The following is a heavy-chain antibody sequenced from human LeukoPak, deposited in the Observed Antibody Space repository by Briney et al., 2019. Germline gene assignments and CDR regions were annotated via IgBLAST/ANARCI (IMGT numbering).Heavy chain of an antibody. J-gene: IGHJ4*02. CDR2: INPSGGST. Sequence: ASVKVSCKASGYTFTSYYMHWVRQAPGQGLEWMGIINPSGGSTSSAQKFQGRVTMTRDTSTSTVYMELSSLRSEDTAVYYCARASRRLRTFDYWGQGTPVTVSS. CDR3: ARASRRLRTFDY. CDR1: GYTFTSYY. D-gene: IGHD4-17*01. V-gene: IGHV1-46*01.